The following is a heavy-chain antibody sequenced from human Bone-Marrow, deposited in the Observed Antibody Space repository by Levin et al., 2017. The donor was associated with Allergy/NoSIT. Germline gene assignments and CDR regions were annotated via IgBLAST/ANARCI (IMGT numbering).Heavy chain of an antibody. CDR1: GFTFSSYG. V-gene: IGHV3-33*01. CDR3: ARDDSRTTVTQIDY. CDR2: IWYDGSNK. Sequence: LAGGSLRLSCAASGFTFSSYGMHWVRQAPGKGLEWVAVIWYDGSNKYYADSVKGRFTISRDNSKNTLYLQMNSLRAEDTAVYYCARDDSRTTVTQIDYWGQGTLVTVSS. J-gene: IGHJ4*02. D-gene: IGHD4-11*01.